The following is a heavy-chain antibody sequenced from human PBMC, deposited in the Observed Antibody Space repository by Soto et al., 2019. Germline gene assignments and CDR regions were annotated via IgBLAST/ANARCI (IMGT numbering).Heavy chain of an antibody. CDR1: GDSITSVDYY. J-gene: IGHJ6*02. CDR3: AKVRVTYNDGMDV. D-gene: IGHD5-18*01. CDR2: IYYSGST. V-gene: IGHV4-30-4*01. Sequence: QVQLQESGPGLVKPSETLSLTCTVSGDSITSVDYYWSWIRQPPGKGLEWIGYIYYSGSTYHTPSLKSRVMRSVETSMIQYALQLTSVTDADTAVYFCAKVRVTYNDGMDVWGQGTTGPVSS.